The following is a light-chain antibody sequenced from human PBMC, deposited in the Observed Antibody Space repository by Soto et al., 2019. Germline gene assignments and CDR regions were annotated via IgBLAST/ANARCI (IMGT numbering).Light chain of an antibody. V-gene: IGKV3-15*01. CDR3: QQYRSWPRT. J-gene: IGKJ1*01. Sequence: EIVMTQSPATLSVSPGERATLSCRASQSLSDTLAWYQQKPGQAPMLLIYAASTRATGIPARFTGSGSGTEFTLTISSLQSEDVAVYYCQQYRSWPRTFGQGTKVEIK. CDR2: AAS. CDR1: QSLSDT.